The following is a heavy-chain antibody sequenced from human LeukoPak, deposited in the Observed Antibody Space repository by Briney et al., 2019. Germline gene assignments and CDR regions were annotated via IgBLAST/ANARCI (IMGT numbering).Heavy chain of an antibody. CDR1: GFTVSSNY. Sequence: GGSLRLSCAASGFTVSSNYMSWVRQAPGKGLEWVSVIYSGGSTYYADSVKGRFTISRDNSKNTLYLQVNSLRAEDTAVYYCARGGGDRPDLGFDYWGQGTLVTVSS. D-gene: IGHD3-16*01. CDR3: ARGGGDRPDLGFDY. V-gene: IGHV3-66*02. CDR2: IYSGGST. J-gene: IGHJ4*02.